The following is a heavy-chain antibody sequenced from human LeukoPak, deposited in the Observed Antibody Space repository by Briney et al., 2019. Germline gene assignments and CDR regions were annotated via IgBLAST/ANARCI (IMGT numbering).Heavy chain of an antibody. D-gene: IGHD3-22*01. V-gene: IGHV4-34*01. Sequence: SETLSLTCAVYGGSFTGYYWSWIRQPPGKGLEWIGEINHSGSTNYNPSLKSRVTISVDTSKNQFSLKLSSVTAADTAVYYCARGSSDFDYWGQGTLVTVSS. CDR3: ARGSSDFDY. J-gene: IGHJ4*02. CDR2: INHSGST. CDR1: GGSFTGYY.